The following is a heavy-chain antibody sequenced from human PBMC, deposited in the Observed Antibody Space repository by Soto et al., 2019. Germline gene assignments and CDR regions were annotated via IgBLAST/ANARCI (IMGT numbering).Heavy chain of an antibody. V-gene: IGHV1-2*02. D-gene: IGHD1-1*01. J-gene: IGHJ6*02. Sequence: SVKVPCKDSGYTFNDYYIHGVGQAPGQGLEWIGGINHNSGGTNNAQKFPGRVTMTRDTSIITAYMELSRLRSDDTAVYYSARDTGTTYYCGMDVWGQGTTVTVSS. CDR3: ARDTGTTYYCGMDV. CDR1: GYTFNDYY. CDR2: INHNSGGT.